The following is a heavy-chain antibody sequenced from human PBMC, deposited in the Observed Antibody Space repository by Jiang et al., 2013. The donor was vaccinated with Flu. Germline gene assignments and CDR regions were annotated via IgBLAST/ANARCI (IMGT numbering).Heavy chain of an antibody. V-gene: IGHV4-39*02. CDR2: IYYSGST. J-gene: IGHJ5*02. Sequence: GSGLVKPSETLSLTCTVSGGSISSSSYYWGWIRQPPGKGLEWIGSIYYSGSTYYNPSLKSRVTISVDTSKNQFSLKLSSVTAADTAVYYCARERDCSSTSCYVPYNWFDPWGQGTLVTVS. CDR1: GGSISSSSYY. D-gene: IGHD2-2*01. CDR3: ARERDCSSTSCYVPYNWFDP.